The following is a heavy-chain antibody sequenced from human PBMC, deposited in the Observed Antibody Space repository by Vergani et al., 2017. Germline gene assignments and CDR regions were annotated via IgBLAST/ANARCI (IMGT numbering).Heavy chain of an antibody. CDR2: INPNSGGP. Sequence: QVQLVQSGAEVKKPGASVKVPCKAPGYPFTGHYMHRVRQAAGQGLGWMGWINPNSGGPNYAQKFQGRVTMTRDTSIRTAYMELGRLGSDDTAVYYCARGGSSWNLWGQGTLVTVSS. J-gene: IGHJ4*02. D-gene: IGHD6-13*01. CDR3: ARGGSSWNL. CDR1: GYPFTGHY. V-gene: IGHV1-2*02.